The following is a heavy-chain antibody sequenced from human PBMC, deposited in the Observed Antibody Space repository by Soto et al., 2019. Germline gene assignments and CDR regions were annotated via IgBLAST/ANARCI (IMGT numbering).Heavy chain of an antibody. J-gene: IGHJ6*04. Sequence: EEQLVQSGGGLVQPGGSLRLSCAASGFSFSSYDLFWVRQAPGKGLEYVSAVSRNGINTYCANAVKGRFTISRDNSKNIMYLQMGTLRAEDMAVYYCAITYYDFDVWGKGTTVIVSS. CDR1: GFSFSSYD. CDR3: AITYYDFDV. V-gene: IGHV3-64*01. D-gene: IGHD3-3*01. CDR2: VSRNGINT.